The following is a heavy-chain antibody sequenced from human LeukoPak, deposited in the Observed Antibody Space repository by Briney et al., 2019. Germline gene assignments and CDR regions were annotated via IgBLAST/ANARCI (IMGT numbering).Heavy chain of an antibody. CDR1: GGSISSSSYY. J-gene: IGHJ3*02. D-gene: IGHD2-15*01. V-gene: IGHV4-39*07. Sequence: SETLSLTCTVSGGSISSSSYYWGWIRQPPGKGLEWIGSIYYSGSTYYNPSLKSRVTISVDTSKNQFSLKLSSVTAADTAVYYCARVQPQKDIVVVVAARPFDIWGQGTMVTVSS. CDR3: ARVQPQKDIVVVVAARPFDI. CDR2: IYYSGST.